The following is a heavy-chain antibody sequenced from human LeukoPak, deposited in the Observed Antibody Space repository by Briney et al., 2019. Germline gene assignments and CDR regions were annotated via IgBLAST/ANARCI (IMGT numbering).Heavy chain of an antibody. CDR2: ISWNSGTI. D-gene: IGHD6-19*01. Sequence: GRSLRLSCAGSGFIFNNYAMHWVRQPPGKGLEWVSGISWNSGTIDYADSVRGRFTISRDNAKNSLYLQMDSLGVEDTAFYYCAKDNRRHYTSGPNPDSLHWGQGALVTVSS. CDR3: AKDNRRHYTSGPNPDSLH. CDR1: GFIFNNYA. J-gene: IGHJ4*02. V-gene: IGHV3-9*01.